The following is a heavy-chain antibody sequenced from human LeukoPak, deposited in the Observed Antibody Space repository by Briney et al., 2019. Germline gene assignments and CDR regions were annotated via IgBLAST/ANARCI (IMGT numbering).Heavy chain of an antibody. Sequence: PGGSLRLSCAASGFTFSSYAMSWVRQAPGKGLEWVSAISGSGGSTYYADSVKGRFTISRDNSKNTLYLQMNSLRAEDTAVYYCAKAPKNYYYYYMDVWGKGTTVTVSS. CDR1: GFTFSSYA. CDR2: ISGSGGST. J-gene: IGHJ6*03. CDR3: AKAPKNYYYYYMDV. V-gene: IGHV3-23*01.